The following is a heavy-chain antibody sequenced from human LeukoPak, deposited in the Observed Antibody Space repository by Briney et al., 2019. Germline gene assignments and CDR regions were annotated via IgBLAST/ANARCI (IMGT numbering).Heavy chain of an antibody. CDR1: GFTFSSYW. CDR2: IKQDGSEK. V-gene: IGHV3-7*01. D-gene: IGHD3-22*01. Sequence: PGGSLRLSCAASGFTFSSYWMSWVRQAPGKGLEWVANIKQDGSEKYYVDSVKGRFTISRDNAKNSLYLQMNSLRAEDTAVYYCARLYYYDPSGSYFDSWGQEPWSPSPQ. CDR3: ARLYYYDPSGSYFDS. J-gene: IGHJ4*01.